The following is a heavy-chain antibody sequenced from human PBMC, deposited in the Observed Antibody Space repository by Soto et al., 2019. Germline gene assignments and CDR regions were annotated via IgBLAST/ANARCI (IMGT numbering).Heavy chain of an antibody. CDR1: GFTFSNYA. V-gene: IGHV3-23*01. Sequence: EVQLLESGGGLVQPGESLRLSCAASGFTFSNYAMSWVRQAPGKGLEWVSAISGSGGSTYYADSMKGRFTISRDNSKNTLYLQVNSLRAEDTAVYYCAKASGTYVFDYWGQGILVTVSS. CDR3: AKASGTYVFDY. D-gene: IGHD1-26*01. J-gene: IGHJ4*02. CDR2: ISGSGGST.